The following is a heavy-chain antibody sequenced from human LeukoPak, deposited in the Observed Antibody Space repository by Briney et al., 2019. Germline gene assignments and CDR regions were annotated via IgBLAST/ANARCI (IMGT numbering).Heavy chain of an antibody. D-gene: IGHD3-10*01. CDR3: AKSGGLSGSGRLGKDV. J-gene: IGHJ6*02. V-gene: IGHV3-23*01. CDR2: ISGSGGST. CDR1: GFTSSSYA. Sequence: GGSLRLSCAASGFTSSSYAMSWVRQAPGKGLEWVSAISGSGGSTYYADSVKGRFTISRDNSINTLYLQMSSLRAEDAAVYYCAKSGGLSGSGRLGKDVWGQGTTVTVSS.